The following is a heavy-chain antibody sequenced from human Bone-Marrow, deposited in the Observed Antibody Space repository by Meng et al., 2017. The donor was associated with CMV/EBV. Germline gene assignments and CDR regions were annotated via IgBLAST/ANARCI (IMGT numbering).Heavy chain of an antibody. V-gene: IGHV4-38-2*02. CDR1: GYSISSGHY. D-gene: IGHD6-6*01. CDR2: SHPGGST. Sequence: SETLSLTCTVSGYSISSGHYWGWIRQSPWKGLEWIGTSHPGGSTYYNPSLRNRVTISLDTSKNQVSLRLSYVTAPDTAVYYCARSRVAPRPDALEYWGQGRLVTVSS. CDR3: ARSRVAPRPDALEY. J-gene: IGHJ4*02.